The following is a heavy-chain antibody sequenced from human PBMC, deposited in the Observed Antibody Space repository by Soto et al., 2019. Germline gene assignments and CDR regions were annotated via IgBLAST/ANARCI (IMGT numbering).Heavy chain of an antibody. CDR3: ARACSGGSHYPGMDV. V-gene: IGHV3-21*01. CDR2: ITKSGSI. J-gene: IGHJ6*02. CDR1: GFNFSSYT. D-gene: IGHD2-15*01. Sequence: GGSLRLSCAASGFNFSSYTIHCVRQHPGKRLEWLSSITKSGSILTTDSVMARFTTSKDIAKNSVYLQIDSLRAEDTAVYFCARACSGGSHYPGMDVWGQGTTVTVSS.